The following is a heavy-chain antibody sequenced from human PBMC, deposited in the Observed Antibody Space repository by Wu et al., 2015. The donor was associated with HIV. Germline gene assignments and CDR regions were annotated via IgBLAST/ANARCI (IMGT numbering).Heavy chain of an antibody. Sequence: QVQLQESGPGLVKPSETLSLTCAVYGGSFSGYYWSWIRQPPGKGLEWIGEINHSGSTNYNPSLKSRVTISVDTSKNQFSLKLSSVTAADTAVYYCARDFYYYDSSGYRKNCAFDIWGQGTMVTVSS. J-gene: IGHJ3*02. D-gene: IGHD3-22*01. V-gene: IGHV4-34*01. CDR3: ARDFYYYDSSGYRKNCAFDI. CDR2: INHSGST. CDR1: GGSFSGYY.